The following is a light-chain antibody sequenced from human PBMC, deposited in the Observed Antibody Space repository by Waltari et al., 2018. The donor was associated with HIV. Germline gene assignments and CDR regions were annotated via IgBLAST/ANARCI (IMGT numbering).Light chain of an antibody. CDR3: QVWDTRNACWE. J-gene: IGLJ3*02. Sequence: SYVLTQPPSVSVTPGQTARFTCGGDNFGSKSVHWYQLRPGQAPLLVLYDDSDRPSGIPERISGSNSGNTATLTINNVEGGDEADYFCQVWDTRNACWEFGGGTKLTVL. V-gene: IGLV3-21*02. CDR1: NFGSKS. CDR2: DDS.